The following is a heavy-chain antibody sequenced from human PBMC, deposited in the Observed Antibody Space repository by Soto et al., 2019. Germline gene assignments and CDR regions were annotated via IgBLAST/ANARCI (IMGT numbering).Heavy chain of an antibody. CDR2: ISYDGTNN. CDR1: GFTFSSYG. Sequence: QVQLVESGGGVVQPGRSLRLSCAASGFTFSSYGMHWVRQAPGKGLEWVAVISYDGTNNYYTESVKGRFTISRDNSKNTLFLQMNSLGVEDTGVYFCAKGDCSGGSCYFSAFDIWGQGTMVTVSS. V-gene: IGHV3-30*18. J-gene: IGHJ3*02. D-gene: IGHD2-15*01. CDR3: AKGDCSGGSCYFSAFDI.